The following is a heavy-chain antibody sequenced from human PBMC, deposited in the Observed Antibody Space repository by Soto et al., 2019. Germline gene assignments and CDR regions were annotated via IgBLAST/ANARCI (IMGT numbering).Heavy chain of an antibody. J-gene: IGHJ4*02. CDR1: GGSLSTNP. D-gene: IGHD2-15*01. V-gene: IGHV1-69*06. CDR3: ARRDSGGFYRLFDS. CDR2: TGSGTGPG. Sequence: SVKVSCKASGGSLSTNPISWVRQAPGQGLEWMGGTGSGTGPGNHAQKFQGRLTVTADKSTSTVYMELTNLSSEDTAVYYCARRDSGGFYRLFDSWGQGTLVTVSS.